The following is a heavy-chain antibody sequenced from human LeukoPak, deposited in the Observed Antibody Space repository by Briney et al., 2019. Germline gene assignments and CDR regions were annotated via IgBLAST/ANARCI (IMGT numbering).Heavy chain of an antibody. CDR3: AKGPVVVTASGEDY. V-gene: IGHV3-23*01. CDR2: ISGSGGST. Sequence: GSLRLSCAASGFTFSSYAMSWVRQAPGKGLEWVSAISGSGGSTYYADSVKGWFTISRDNSKNTLYLQMNSLRAEDTAVYYCAKGPVVVTASGEDYWGQETLVTVSS. J-gene: IGHJ4*02. CDR1: GFTFSSYA. D-gene: IGHD2-21*02.